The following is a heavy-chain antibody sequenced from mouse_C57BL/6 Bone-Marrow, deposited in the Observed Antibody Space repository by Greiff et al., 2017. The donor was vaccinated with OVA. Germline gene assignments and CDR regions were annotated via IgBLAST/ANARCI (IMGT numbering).Heavy chain of an antibody. CDR2: ILPSIGRT. CDR1: DSEVFPIAY. D-gene: IGHD2-4*01. Sequence: QVQLQQSGSELRSPGSSVKLSCKDFDSEVFPIAYMSWVRQKPGHGFEWIGGILPSIGRTIYGEKFEDKATLDADTLSNTAYLELNSLTSEDSAIYDCARKGLRLYWYFDVWGTGTTVTVSS. J-gene: IGHJ1*03. CDR3: ARKGLRLYWYFDV. V-gene: IGHV15-2*01.